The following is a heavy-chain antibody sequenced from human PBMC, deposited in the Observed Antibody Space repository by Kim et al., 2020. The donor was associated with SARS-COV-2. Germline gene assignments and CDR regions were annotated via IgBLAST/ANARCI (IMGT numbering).Heavy chain of an antibody. Sequence: GGSLRLSCAASGFTFSSYSMNWVRQAPGKGLEWVSSISSSSSYIYYADSVKGRFTISRDNAKNSLYLQMNSLRAEDTAVYYCARVGDLGGVNYYYYGMDVWGQGTTVTVSS. D-gene: IGHD3-16*01. CDR3: ARVGDLGGVNYYYYGMDV. J-gene: IGHJ6*02. CDR1: GFTFSSYS. CDR2: ISSSSSYI. V-gene: IGHV3-21*01.